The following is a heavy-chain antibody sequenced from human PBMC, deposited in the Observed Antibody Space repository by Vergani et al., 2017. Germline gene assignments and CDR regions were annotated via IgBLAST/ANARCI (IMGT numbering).Heavy chain of an antibody. D-gene: IGHD1-1*01. CDR1: GYSISSGYY. V-gene: IGHV4-38-2*01. J-gene: IGHJ6*03. CDR2: IYHSGST. CDR3: ARTNWNDLAYYYYYDMDV. Sequence: QVQLQESGPGLVKPSETLSLTCAVSGYSISSGYYWGWIRQPPGKGLEWIGSIYHSGSTYYNPSLKSRVTISVDTSKNQFSLKLSSVTAADTAVYYCARTNWNDLAYYYYYDMDVWGKGTTVTVSS.